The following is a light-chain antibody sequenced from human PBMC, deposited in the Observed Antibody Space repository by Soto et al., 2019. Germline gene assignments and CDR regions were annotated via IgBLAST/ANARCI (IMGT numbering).Light chain of an antibody. CDR1: QSISSY. Sequence: DIQMTQSPSSLSASVRDRVTITCRASQSISSYLNWYQQKPGKAPKLLIYAASNLQSGVPSRFSGSGSGTDFTLTISSLQPEDFATYYCQKSYSTPPLTFGGGTKVEIK. CDR2: AAS. CDR3: QKSYSTPPLT. V-gene: IGKV1-39*01. J-gene: IGKJ4*01.